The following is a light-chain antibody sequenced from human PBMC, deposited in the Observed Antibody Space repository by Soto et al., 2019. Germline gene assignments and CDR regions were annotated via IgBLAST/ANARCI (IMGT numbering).Light chain of an antibody. V-gene: IGKV3-11*01. CDR3: QQRSNWPPYT. CDR1: QSVSSY. J-gene: IGKJ2*01. Sequence: EIVLTQSPATLSLSPGERATLSCRASQSVSSYLAWYQQKPGQAPRLLIYDASNRATGIPARFSGSGSGTDFTLTIRSLEPEDFAVYYCQQRSNWPPYTFGQWIKLEIK. CDR2: DAS.